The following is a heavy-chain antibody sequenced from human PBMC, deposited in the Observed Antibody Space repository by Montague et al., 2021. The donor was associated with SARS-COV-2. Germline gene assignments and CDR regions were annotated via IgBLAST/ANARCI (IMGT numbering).Heavy chain of an antibody. V-gene: IGHV4-59*01. D-gene: IGHD6-13*01. Sequence: SETLSLTCTASGGSISSYYWSWIRQPPGKGLEWIGYIYYSGSTNYNPSLKSRVTISVDTSKNQFSLKLSSVTAADTAVYYCARGGGVYSSSHGASDYWGQGTLVTVSS. CDR2: IYYSGST. J-gene: IGHJ4*01. CDR1: GGSISSYY. CDR3: ARGGGVYSSSHGASDY.